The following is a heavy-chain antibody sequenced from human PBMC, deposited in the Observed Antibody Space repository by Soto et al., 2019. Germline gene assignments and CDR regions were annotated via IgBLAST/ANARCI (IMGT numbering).Heavy chain of an antibody. D-gene: IGHD5-18*01. J-gene: IGHJ5*02. Sequence: SETLSLTCTVSGGSISSSSYYWGWIRQPPRKGLEWIGSIYYSGSTYYNPSLKSRVTISVDTSKNQFSLKLSSVTAADTAVYYCARRQFGVDTTSINWFDPWGQGTLVTVSS. CDR2: IYYSGST. V-gene: IGHV4-39*01. CDR1: GGSISSSSYY. CDR3: ARRQFGVDTTSINWFDP.